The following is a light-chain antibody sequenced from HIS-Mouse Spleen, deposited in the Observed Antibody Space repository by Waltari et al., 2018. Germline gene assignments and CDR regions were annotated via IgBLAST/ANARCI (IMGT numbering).Light chain of an antibody. CDR2: GAS. J-gene: IGKJ3*01. CDR1: QSVSSSY. CDR3: QQYGSPSFT. Sequence: EIVLTQSPGTLSLSPGERATLPCRASQSVSSSYLAEYQQIPGQAPRLLRYGASSRATGIPDRFSGSGSGTDFTLTISRLEPEDFAVYYCQQYGSPSFTFGPGTKVDIK. V-gene: IGKV3-20*01.